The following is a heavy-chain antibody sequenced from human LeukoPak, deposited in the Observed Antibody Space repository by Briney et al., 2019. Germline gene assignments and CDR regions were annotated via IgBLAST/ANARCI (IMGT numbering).Heavy chain of an antibody. CDR2: IYYSGST. V-gene: IGHV4-39*01. CDR1: GGSISSSSYY. CDR3: ARGGGHCSSTSCPPDY. D-gene: IGHD2-2*01. Sequence: SETLSLTCTVSGGSISSSSYYWGWIRQPPGKGLEWIGSIYYSGSTYYNPSLQSRVTISVDTSKNQFSLKLSSVTAADTAVYYCARGGGHCSSTSCPPDYWGQGTLVTVSS. J-gene: IGHJ4*02.